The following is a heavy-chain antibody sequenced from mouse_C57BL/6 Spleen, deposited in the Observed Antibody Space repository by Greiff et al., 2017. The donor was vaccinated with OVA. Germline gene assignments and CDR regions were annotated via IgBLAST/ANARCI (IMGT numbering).Heavy chain of an antibody. CDR3: VRAYGNYFDY. J-gene: IGHJ2*01. Sequence: EVQVVESGGGLVQPKGSLKLSCAASGFSFNTYAMNWVRQAPGKGLEWVARIRSKSNNYATYYAGSVKDRFTISREDSESMLYLQMNNLKTEDAAVYYCVRAYGNYFDYWGQGTTLTVSS. V-gene: IGHV10-1*01. D-gene: IGHD2-1*01. CDR1: GFSFNTYA. CDR2: IRSKSNNYAT.